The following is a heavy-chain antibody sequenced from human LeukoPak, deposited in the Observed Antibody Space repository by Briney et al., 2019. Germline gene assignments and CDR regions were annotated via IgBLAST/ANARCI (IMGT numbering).Heavy chain of an antibody. CDR1: GFTFSSYS. D-gene: IGHD3-22*01. J-gene: IGHJ4*02. CDR2: IISSSSTI. CDR3: ARGGSGYCFDY. Sequence: QAGGSLRLSCAASGFTFSSYSMNWVRQAPGKGLEWVSYIISSSSTIYYADSVKGRFTISRDNAKNSLYLQMNSLRAEDTAVYYCARGGSGYCFDYWGQGTLVTVSS. V-gene: IGHV3-48*01.